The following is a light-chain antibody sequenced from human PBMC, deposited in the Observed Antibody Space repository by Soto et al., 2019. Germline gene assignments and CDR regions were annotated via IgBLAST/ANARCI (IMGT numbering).Light chain of an antibody. CDR1: QAISNY. V-gene: IGKV1-33*01. CDR2: DAS. J-gene: IGKJ4*01. Sequence: DIQMTQSPSSLSASVGDRVNITCQTSQAISNYLNWYQQKPGKAPKLLIYDASNLETGVPSRFSGRGSGTDFTFTISSLLPEDIATYDCQQYDNLPLTFGGGTKVEIK. CDR3: QQYDNLPLT.